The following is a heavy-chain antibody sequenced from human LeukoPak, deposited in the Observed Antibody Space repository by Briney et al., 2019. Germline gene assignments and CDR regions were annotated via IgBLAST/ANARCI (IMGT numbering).Heavy chain of an antibody. D-gene: IGHD2-2*01. Sequence: GGSLRLSCAASGFTFNTYSMHWVRRAPGKGLEWVSSITSSSSHIWYADSVKSRFTISRDNAKNSLYLQMNSLRVEDTAVYYCASGIVVVPAAPEGSDYWGQGTLVTVSS. J-gene: IGHJ4*02. CDR3: ASGIVVVPAAPEGSDY. CDR2: ITSSSSHI. CDR1: GFTFNTYS. V-gene: IGHV3-21*01.